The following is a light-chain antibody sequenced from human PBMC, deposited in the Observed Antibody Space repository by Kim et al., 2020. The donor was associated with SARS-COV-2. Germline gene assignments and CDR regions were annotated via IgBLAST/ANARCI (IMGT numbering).Light chain of an antibody. CDR3: YSMDTSSASSYV. CDR1: ALTKKV. Sequence: PEQTARITCSGDALTKKVAYWYQQKSGQAPALFIYEDSKRPAGIPDRFSGSSSGTTATLTISGAQVEDEADYYCYSMDTSSASSYVFGPGTRVTVL. J-gene: IGLJ1*01. CDR2: EDS. V-gene: IGLV3-10*01.